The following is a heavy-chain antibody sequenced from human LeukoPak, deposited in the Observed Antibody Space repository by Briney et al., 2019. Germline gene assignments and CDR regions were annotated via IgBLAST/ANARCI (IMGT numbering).Heavy chain of an antibody. CDR3: ATSQTTSGRYGNAFDI. CDR2: IKADGSEK. V-gene: IGHV3-7*01. Sequence: GGSLRLSCVASGFTFSNYWMSWVRQAPGKGLEWVANIKADGSEKYSVDSVKGRFTISRDNAKNSLYLQMNNLRVEDTAVYFCATSQTTSGRYGNAFDIWGQGTLVTVSS. J-gene: IGHJ3*02. CDR1: GFTFSNYW. D-gene: IGHD6-19*01.